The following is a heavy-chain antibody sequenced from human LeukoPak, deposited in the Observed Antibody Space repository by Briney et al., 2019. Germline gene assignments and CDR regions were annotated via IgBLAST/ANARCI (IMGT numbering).Heavy chain of an antibody. V-gene: IGHV3-23*01. J-gene: IGHJ4*02. CDR1: GFTFSSYA. CDR3: AKPSSGYYFFY. Sequence: GGSLRLSCAASGFTFSSYAMSWVRQAPGKGLGWVSAISGSGGSTYYADSVKGRFTISRDNSKNTLYLQMNSLRAEDTAVYYCAKPSSGYYFFYWGQGTLVTVSS. CDR2: ISGSGGST. D-gene: IGHD3-22*01.